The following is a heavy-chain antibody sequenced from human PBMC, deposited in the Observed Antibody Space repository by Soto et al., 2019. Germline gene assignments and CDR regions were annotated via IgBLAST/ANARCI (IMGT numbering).Heavy chain of an antibody. CDR2: IYYSGST. CDR1: GGSISSSSYY. J-gene: IGHJ5*02. Sequence: QLQLQESGPGLVKPSETLSLTCTVSGGSISSSSYYWGWIRQPPGKGLEWIGSIYYSGSTYYNPSVXXRXTISVDTSKNQFSLKLSSVTAADTAVYYCASPKIAFYNWFDPWGQGTLVTVSS. V-gene: IGHV4-39*01. CDR3: ASPKIAFYNWFDP. D-gene: IGHD3-3*02.